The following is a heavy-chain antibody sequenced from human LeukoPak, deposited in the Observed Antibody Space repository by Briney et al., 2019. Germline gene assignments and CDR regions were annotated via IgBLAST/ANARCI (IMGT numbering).Heavy chain of an antibody. CDR3: ARGLGPRRYYYYYYGMDV. Sequence: SETLSLTCTVSGGSITNYYWSWIRQPPGKGLEWIGYIFYSGSTNYNPSLQSRVTISVDTSMSQFSLKLSSVTAADTAVYYCARGLGPRRYYYYYYGMDVWGQGTTVTVSS. CDR1: GGSITNYY. CDR2: IFYSGST. J-gene: IGHJ6*02. V-gene: IGHV4-59*12.